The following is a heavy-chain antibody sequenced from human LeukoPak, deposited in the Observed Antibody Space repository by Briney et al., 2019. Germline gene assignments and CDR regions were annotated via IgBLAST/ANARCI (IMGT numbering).Heavy chain of an antibody. V-gene: IGHV1-46*01. CDR3: ARDSSNWSTDA. Sequence: ASVKVSCKASGYSFTSYKMHWVRQAPGQGLDWMGIINPSDGWTSYAQNFQGRVTMTRDTSTSTVYMELSSLRFEDTAVYYCARDSSNWSTDAWGQGTTVTVSS. CDR1: GYSFTSYK. J-gene: IGHJ6*02. CDR2: INPSDGWT. D-gene: IGHD6-13*01.